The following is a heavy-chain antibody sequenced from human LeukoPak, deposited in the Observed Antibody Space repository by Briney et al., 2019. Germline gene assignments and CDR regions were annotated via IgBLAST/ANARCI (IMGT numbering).Heavy chain of an antibody. V-gene: IGHV4-59*01. Sequence: SETLSLTCSDSGGSISGYCWSWRRRPPGKGVEWIGYIYYSGSTNYNPSLKSRVTISVDTSKNQFSLKLSSVTAADTAVYYCARARIVGPTNFDYWGQGTLVTVSS. CDR1: GGSISGYC. D-gene: IGHD1-26*01. J-gene: IGHJ4*02. CDR3: ARARIVGPTNFDY. CDR2: IYYSGST.